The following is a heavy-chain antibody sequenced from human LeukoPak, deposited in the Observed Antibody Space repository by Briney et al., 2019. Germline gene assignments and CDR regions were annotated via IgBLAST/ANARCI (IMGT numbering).Heavy chain of an antibody. V-gene: IGHV3-69-1*01. Sequence: PGGSLRLSCEASGFTFSAYAMTWVRQAPGKGLEWVSSIGSDNKPHYSESVKGRFTISRDNAKNSLYLQMNSLRAEDTAVYYCARDLRSSGWYEPWGQGTLVTVSS. CDR2: IGSDNKP. CDR1: GFTFSAYA. D-gene: IGHD6-19*01. CDR3: ARDLRSSGWYEP. J-gene: IGHJ5*02.